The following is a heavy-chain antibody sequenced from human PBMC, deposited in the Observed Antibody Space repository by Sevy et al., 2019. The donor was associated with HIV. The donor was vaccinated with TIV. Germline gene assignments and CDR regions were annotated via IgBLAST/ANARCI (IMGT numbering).Heavy chain of an antibody. CDR3: AADERELLKSDYYYYYYMDV. CDR1: GFSFTSSA. J-gene: IGHJ6*03. V-gene: IGHV1-58*01. CDR2: IVVGSGNT. D-gene: IGHD1-26*01. Sequence: SVKVSCKASGFSFTSSAVQWVRQARGQRLEWIGWIVVGSGNTNYAQKFQERVTITRDMSTSTAYMELSSLRSEDTAVYYCAADERELLKSDYYYYYYMDVWGKGTTVTVSS.